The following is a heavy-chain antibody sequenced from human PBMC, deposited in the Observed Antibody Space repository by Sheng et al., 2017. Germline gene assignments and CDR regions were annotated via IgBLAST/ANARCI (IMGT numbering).Heavy chain of an antibody. D-gene: IGHD6-13*01. V-gene: IGHV3-23*04. Sequence: VQLVQSGGGVVQPGRSLRLSCAASGFIFNKYALHWVRQAPGKGPEWVSAITDNGGGSSYADSVKGRFTISRDNAKNSLFLQMNGLTDDDTAIYYCVRYPTNVAAAGWGRYFDYWGQGTLVTVSS. J-gene: IGHJ4*02. CDR1: GFIFNKYA. CDR3: VRYPTNVAAAGWGRYFDY. CDR2: ITDNGGGS.